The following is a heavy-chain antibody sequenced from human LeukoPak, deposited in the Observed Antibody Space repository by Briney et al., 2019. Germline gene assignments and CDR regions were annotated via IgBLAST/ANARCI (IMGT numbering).Heavy chain of an antibody. Sequence: PGGSLSLSCAVSGITVSGKHMSWVRQAPGKGPEWVSITYGGGSTFFADSVKGRFTTSRDNSKNTVYLQMNTLRAEDTAVYYCARTSDYRFEYWGQGTLVTVSS. CDR3: ARTSDYRFEY. D-gene: IGHD3-9*01. V-gene: IGHV3-53*01. J-gene: IGHJ4*02. CDR2: TYGGGST. CDR1: GITVSGKH.